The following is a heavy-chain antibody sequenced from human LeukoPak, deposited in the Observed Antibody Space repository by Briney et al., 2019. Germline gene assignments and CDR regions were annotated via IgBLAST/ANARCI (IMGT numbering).Heavy chain of an antibody. CDR3: ARAPGMYYYDISGYYLD. CDR1: GGSISSYY. Sequence: KPSETLSLTCTVSGGSISSYYWSWIRQPPGKGLEWIGYIYYSGSTNYNPSLKSRVTISVDTSKNQFSLKLSSVTAADTAVYYCARAPGMYYYDISGYYLDWGQGTLVTVSS. J-gene: IGHJ4*02. CDR2: IYYSGST. V-gene: IGHV4-59*01. D-gene: IGHD3-22*01.